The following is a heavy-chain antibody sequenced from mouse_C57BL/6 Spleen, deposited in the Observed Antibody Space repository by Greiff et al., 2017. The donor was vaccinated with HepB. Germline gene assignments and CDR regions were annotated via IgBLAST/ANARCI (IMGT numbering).Heavy chain of an antibody. V-gene: IGHV5-16*01. CDR2: INYDGSST. CDR3: ARYYGSSYYAMDY. J-gene: IGHJ4*01. D-gene: IGHD1-1*01. Sequence: EVQRVESEGGLVQPGSSMKLSCTASGFTFSDYYMAWVRQVPEKGLEWVANINYDGSSTYYLDSLKSRFIISRDNAKNILYLQMSSLKSEDTATYYCARYYGSSYYAMDYWGQGTSVTVSS. CDR1: GFTFSDYY.